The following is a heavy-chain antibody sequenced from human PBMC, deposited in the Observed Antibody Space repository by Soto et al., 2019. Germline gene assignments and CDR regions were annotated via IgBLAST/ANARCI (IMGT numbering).Heavy chain of an antibody. CDR2: VYYNGST. J-gene: IGHJ4*02. CDR3: ARTRGRGQWRDFYFDF. CDR1: GGPIAPFY. V-gene: IGHV4-59*12. D-gene: IGHD6-19*01. Sequence: AETLSLTCTVSGGPIAPFYWTWIRQSPGKGLESIGYVYYNGSTNYNPALKGRVTISLDTSKSQFSLRLSSVTAADTAVYYCARTRGRGQWRDFYFDFWGQGSLVTVSS.